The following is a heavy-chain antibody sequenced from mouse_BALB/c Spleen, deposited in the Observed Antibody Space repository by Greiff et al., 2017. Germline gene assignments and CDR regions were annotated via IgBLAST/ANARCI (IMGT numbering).Heavy chain of an antibody. CDR3: ASITTVGEDYFDY. CDR1: GFSLTSYG. V-gene: IGHV2-9*02. CDR2: IWAGGST. J-gene: IGHJ2*01. D-gene: IGHD1-1*01. Sequence: VMLVESGPGLVAPSQSLSITCTVSGFSLTSYGVHWVRQPPGKGLEWLGVIWAGGSTNYNSALMSRLSISKDNSKSQVFLKMNSLQTDDTAMYYCASITTVGEDYFDYWGQGTTLTVSS.